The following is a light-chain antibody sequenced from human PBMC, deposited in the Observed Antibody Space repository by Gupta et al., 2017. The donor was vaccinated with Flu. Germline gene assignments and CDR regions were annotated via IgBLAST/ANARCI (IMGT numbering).Light chain of an antibody. V-gene: IGLV1-44*01. Sequence: QSALTQPPSASWPPAQRVTISCSGNSSNIGSNPVNWHQQLPGPAPKLLIYANNARPSGVPDRFSGSKSGTSASLAIRGLQAEDEADYYCAAWDDSLTGWVFGGGTKVTIL. CDR1: SSNIGSNP. CDR3: AAWDDSLTGWV. J-gene: IGLJ3*02. CDR2: ANN.